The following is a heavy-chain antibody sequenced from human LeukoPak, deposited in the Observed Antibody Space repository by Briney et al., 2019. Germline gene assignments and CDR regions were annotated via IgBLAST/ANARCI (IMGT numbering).Heavy chain of an antibody. CDR3: VRRDGRGGATMGAFDS. J-gene: IGHJ5*01. D-gene: IGHD5-12*01. CDR2: VYYGRTT. CDR1: AASFISSSHH. Sequence: SETLSLTCTVSAASFISSSHHWGWIRQSPGKGLEWIGTVYYGRTTYYNPSHDGRVTISLDTSANHFSLQLNSVTAADTAVYYCVRRDGRGGATMGAFDSWGQGSLVTVSS. V-gene: IGHV4-39*02.